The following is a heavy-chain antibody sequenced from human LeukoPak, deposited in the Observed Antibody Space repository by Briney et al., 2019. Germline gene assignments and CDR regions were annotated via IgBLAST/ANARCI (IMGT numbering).Heavy chain of an antibody. CDR1: GFTFNGYA. CDR3: TKDLMTGFSSGWYFAY. J-gene: IGHJ4*02. D-gene: IGHD6-19*01. Sequence: GGSLRLSCEGSGFTFNGYAFSWVRQAPGKGLEWVAVTGGSDDNTHYADSVKGRFTISRDNSEKRLFLQMNSLRPGDSALYYCTKDLMTGFSSGWYFAYWGQGTLVTVSS. V-gene: IGHV3-23*01. CDR2: TGGSDDNT.